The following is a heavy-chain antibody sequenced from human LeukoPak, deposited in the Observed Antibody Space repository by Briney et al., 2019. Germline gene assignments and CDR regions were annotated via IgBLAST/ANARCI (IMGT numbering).Heavy chain of an antibody. CDR3: AMDDSSGYYSSYFDY. D-gene: IGHD3-22*01. V-gene: IGHV3-23*01. CDR2: ISGGVGST. Sequence: GGSLRLSCAASGFTFSSYGMSWVRQAPGKGLEWVSAISGGVGSTYYADSVKGRFTISRDNSKNTLYLQMDSLRAEDTAVYYCAMDDSSGYYSSYFDYWGQGTLVTVSS. J-gene: IGHJ4*02. CDR1: GFTFSSYG.